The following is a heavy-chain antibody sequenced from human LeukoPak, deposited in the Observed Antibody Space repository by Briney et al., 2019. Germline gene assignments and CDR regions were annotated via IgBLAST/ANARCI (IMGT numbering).Heavy chain of an antibody. J-gene: IGHJ4*02. CDR1: GFTVSSNH. CDR3: ARDLAYYASGKQNY. D-gene: IGHD3-10*01. Sequence: GGSLRLSCAASGFTVSSNHMSWVRQAPGKGLEWVSVINSGGNTYYADSVKGRFTISRDNSKNTLYLQMNSLRAGDSAVYYCARDLAYYASGKQNYWGQGTLVTVSS. CDR2: INSGGNT. V-gene: IGHV3-66*01.